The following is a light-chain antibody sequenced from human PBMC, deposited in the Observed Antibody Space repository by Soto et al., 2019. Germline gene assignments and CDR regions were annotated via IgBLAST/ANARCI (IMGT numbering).Light chain of an antibody. CDR3: QQYGSSPPEIT. Sequence: ELVLTQSPGTLSLSPGDRATLSCRASQSVSSTYLAWYQQKPGQAPRLLIYGASSRATGIPDRFSGSGSGTDFTLTISRLEPEDFAVYYCQQYGSSPPEITFGQGTRLEIK. CDR1: QSVSSTY. CDR2: GAS. V-gene: IGKV3-20*01. J-gene: IGKJ5*01.